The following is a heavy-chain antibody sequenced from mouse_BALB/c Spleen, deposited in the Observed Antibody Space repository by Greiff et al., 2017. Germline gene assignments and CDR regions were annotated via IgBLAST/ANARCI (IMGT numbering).Heavy chain of an antibody. CDR3: ARDDYVPGDY. V-gene: IGHV5-4*02. J-gene: IGHJ4*01. CDR2: ISDGGSYT. D-gene: IGHD2-4*01. Sequence: EVQVVESGGGLVKPGGSLKLSCAASGFTFSDYYMYWVRQTPEKRLEWVATISDGGSYTYYPDSVKGRFTISRDNAKNNLYLQMSSLKSEDTAMYYCARDDYVPGDYWGQGTSVTVSS. CDR1: GFTFSDYY.